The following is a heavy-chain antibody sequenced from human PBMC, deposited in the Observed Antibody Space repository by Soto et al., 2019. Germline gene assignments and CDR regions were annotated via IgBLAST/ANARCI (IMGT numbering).Heavy chain of an antibody. V-gene: IGHV4-59*01. J-gene: IGHJ4*02. CDR2: IYYSGST. D-gene: IGHD5-12*01. CDR1: GGSISSYY. Sequence: TSETLSLTCTVSGGSISSYYWSWIRQPPGKGLEWIGYIYYSGSTNYSPSLKSRLTITKDTSKNQVVLTMTNMDPVDTATYYCAHRDGYSGYDLFDYWGQGTLVTVSS. CDR3: AHRDGYSGYDLFDY.